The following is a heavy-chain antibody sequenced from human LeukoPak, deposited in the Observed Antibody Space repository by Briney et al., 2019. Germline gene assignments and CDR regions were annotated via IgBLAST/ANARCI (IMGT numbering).Heavy chain of an antibody. Sequence: GGSLRLSCAASGFTFSRYSMTWVRQAPGKGLEWVSYINSGSNAKYYADSVKGRFTISRDNTKNSLYLQMNSLRAEDTAVYYCAREPVEGVNDAFDIWGQGTMVTVSS. J-gene: IGHJ3*02. CDR1: GFTFSRYS. CDR2: INSGSNAK. V-gene: IGHV3-48*04. CDR3: AREPVEGVNDAFDI. D-gene: IGHD3-16*01.